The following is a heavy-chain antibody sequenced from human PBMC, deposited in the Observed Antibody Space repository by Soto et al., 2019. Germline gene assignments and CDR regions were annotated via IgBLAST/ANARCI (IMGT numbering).Heavy chain of an antibody. J-gene: IGHJ5*02. CDR1: GGTFSSYA. V-gene: IGHV1-69*01. CDR2: IIPIFGTA. Sequence: QVQLVQSGAEVRKPGSSVKVSCKASGGTFSSYAISWARQAPGQGLEWMGGIIPIFGTANYAQKFQGRVTITADESTSTAYMELSSLRSEDTAVYYCARESGGSRYCSSTSCYTVGWFDPWGQGTLVTVSS. D-gene: IGHD2-2*02. CDR3: ARESGGSRYCSSTSCYTVGWFDP.